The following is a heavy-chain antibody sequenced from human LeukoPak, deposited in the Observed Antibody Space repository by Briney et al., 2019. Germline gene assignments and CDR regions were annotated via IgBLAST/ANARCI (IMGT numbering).Heavy chain of an antibody. Sequence: GASVKVSCKASGGTFSSYAISWVRQAPGQGLEWMGRIIPILGIANYAQKFQGRVTITADKSTGTAYMELSSLRSEDTAVYYCATRPGHCSGGSCYFGSRGQGTLVTVSS. V-gene: IGHV1-69*04. CDR1: GGTFSSYA. D-gene: IGHD2-15*01. CDR2: IIPILGIA. J-gene: IGHJ4*02. CDR3: ATRPGHCSGGSCYFGS.